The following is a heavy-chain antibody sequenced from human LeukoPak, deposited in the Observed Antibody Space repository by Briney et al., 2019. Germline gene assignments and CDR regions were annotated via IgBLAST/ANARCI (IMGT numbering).Heavy chain of an antibody. CDR1: GGSISSGGYS. Sequence: SETLSLTCAVSGGSISSGGYSWSWIRQPPGKGLEWIGYIYYSGNTNYNPALKSRVTISVDTSKNQFSLRLKSVTAADTAVYYCAKQDPAAGSDYWGQGTLVIVSS. CDR3: AKQDPAAGSDY. CDR2: IYYSGNT. J-gene: IGHJ4*02. V-gene: IGHV4-30-2*01. D-gene: IGHD6-13*01.